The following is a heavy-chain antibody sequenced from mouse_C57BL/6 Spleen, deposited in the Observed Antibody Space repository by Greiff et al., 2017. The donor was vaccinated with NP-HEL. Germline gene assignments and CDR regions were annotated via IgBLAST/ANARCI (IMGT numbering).Heavy chain of an antibody. J-gene: IGHJ4*01. V-gene: IGHV5-9-1*02. CDR2: ISSGGDYI. CDR1: GFTFSSYA. CDR3: TSSFYYYAMDY. D-gene: IGHD3-1*01. Sequence: EVKLMESGEGLVKPGGSLKLSCAASGFTFSSYAMSWVRQTPEKRLEWVAYISSGGDYIYYADTVKGRFTISRDNARNTLYLQMSSLKSEDTAMYYCTSSFYYYAMDYWGQGTSVTVSS.